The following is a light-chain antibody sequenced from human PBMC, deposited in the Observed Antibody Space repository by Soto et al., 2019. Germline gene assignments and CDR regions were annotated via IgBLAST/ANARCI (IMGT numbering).Light chain of an antibody. V-gene: IGLV2-23*02. CDR1: SSNVGSYKL. CDR3: CSSVGSPTYV. CDR2: DVN. Sequence: QSALTQPASESGSPGQTLTISCTGTSSNVGSYKLVSWYQQHPGKAPILMIFDVNKRRSGVSNRFSGSKSGNTASLTISALNVEDVADYYCCSSVGSPTYVFGTGTKGTVL. J-gene: IGLJ1*01.